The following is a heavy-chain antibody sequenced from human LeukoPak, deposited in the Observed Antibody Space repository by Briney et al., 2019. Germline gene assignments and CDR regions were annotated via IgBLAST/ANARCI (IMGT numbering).Heavy chain of an antibody. J-gene: IGHJ3*02. CDR1: GYTFSNYA. CDR3: ARDFTLIIAVQSPAFDI. CDR2: VSAYNGDT. V-gene: IGHV1-18*01. Sequence: ASVKVSCKASGYTFSNYAISWVRQAPGQGLEWMGWVSAYNGDTNYAQKVQGRVTMTTDTSTSTAYMELRSLRSDDTAVYYCARDFTLIIAVQSPAFDIWGQGTMVTVSS. D-gene: IGHD3-22*01.